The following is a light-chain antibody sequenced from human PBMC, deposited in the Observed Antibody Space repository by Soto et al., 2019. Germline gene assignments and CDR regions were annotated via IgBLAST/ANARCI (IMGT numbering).Light chain of an antibody. CDR2: GAA. Sequence: EMVLTQSADTVSVSPGERATVSCRASQSVFSTPAWHQQQPGQAPRLLIYGAATRATGIPARFSGSGSGTEFTLTNSIPQSDDVAVYCCQQYHSWPTFGQGTKVDI. J-gene: IGKJ1*01. V-gene: IGKV3-15*01. CDR3: QQYHSWPT. CDR1: QSVFST.